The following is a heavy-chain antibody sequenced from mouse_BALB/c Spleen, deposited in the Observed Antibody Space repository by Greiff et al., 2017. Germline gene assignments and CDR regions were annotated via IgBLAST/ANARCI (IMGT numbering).Heavy chain of an antibody. D-gene: IGHD1-1*02. V-gene: IGHV1-84*02. J-gene: IGHJ4*01. CDR2: IYPGSGNT. CDR1: GYTFTDYY. CDR3: ARSLWQGMDY. Sequence: VQLVESGPELVKPGASVKISCKASGYTFTDYYINWVKQKPGQGLEWIGWIYPGSGNTKYNEKFKGKATLTVDTSSSTAYMQLSSLTSEDTAVYFCARSLWQGMDYWGQGTSVTVSS.